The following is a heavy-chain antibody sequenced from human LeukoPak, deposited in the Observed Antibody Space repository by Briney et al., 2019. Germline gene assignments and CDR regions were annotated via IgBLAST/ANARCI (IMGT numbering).Heavy chain of an antibody. CDR1: GGSISSSSCY. CDR2: IYYSGST. J-gene: IGHJ5*02. Sequence: SETLSLTCTVSGGSISSSSCYWGWIRQPPGKGLEWIGSIYYSGSTYYNPSLKSRVTISVDTSKNQFSLKLSSVTAADTAVYYCARAPYCSSTSCYLWGQGTLVTVSS. V-gene: IGHV4-39*07. D-gene: IGHD2-2*01. CDR3: ARAPYCSSTSCYL.